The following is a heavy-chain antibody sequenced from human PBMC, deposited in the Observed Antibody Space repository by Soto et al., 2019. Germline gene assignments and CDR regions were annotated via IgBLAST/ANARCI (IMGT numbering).Heavy chain of an antibody. CDR2: IIPILGIA. CDR3: ARVRSHQAKKQGLEWYTITKGWFDP. V-gene: IGHV1-69*02. Sequence: GASVKVSCKASGGTFSSYTISWVRQAPGQGLEWMGRIIPILGIANYAQKFQGRVTITADKSTSTAYMELSSLTAADTAVYYCARVRSHQAKKQGLEWYTITKGWFDPRGQGTLVTVSS. D-gene: IGHD3-3*01. CDR1: GGTFSSYT. J-gene: IGHJ5*02.